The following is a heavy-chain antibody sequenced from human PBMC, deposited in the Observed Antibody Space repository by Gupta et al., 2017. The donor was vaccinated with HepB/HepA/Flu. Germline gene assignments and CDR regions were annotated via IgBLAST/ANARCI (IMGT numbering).Heavy chain of an antibody. CDR2: ISGSGGST. CDR3: AKASLVGGFGGVIGTFYYFDY. J-gene: IGHJ4*02. D-gene: IGHD3-16*02. V-gene: IGHV3-23*01. CDR1: GFTFSSYA. Sequence: EVQLLESGGGLVQPGGSLRLFCAASGFTFSSYAMSWVRQAPGKGLEWVSAISGSGGSTYYADSVKGRFTISRDNSKNTLYLQMNSLRAEDTAVYYCAKASLVGGFGGVIGTFYYFDYGGQGTLVTVAS.